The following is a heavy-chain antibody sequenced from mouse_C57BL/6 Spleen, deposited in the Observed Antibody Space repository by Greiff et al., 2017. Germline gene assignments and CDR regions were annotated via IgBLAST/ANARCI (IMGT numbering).Heavy chain of an antibody. D-gene: IGHD2-1*01. CDR2: IYPRSGNT. CDR3: ARSNGNHWYFDV. V-gene: IGHV1-81*01. J-gene: IGHJ1*03. CDR1: GYTFTSYG. Sequence: QVQLQQSGAELARPGASVKMSCKASGYTFTSYGISWVKQRTGQGLEWIGEIYPRSGNTYYNETFKGKATLTADKSSSTAYMELRSLTSEDTAVYFWARSNGNHWYFDVWGTGTTVTVSS.